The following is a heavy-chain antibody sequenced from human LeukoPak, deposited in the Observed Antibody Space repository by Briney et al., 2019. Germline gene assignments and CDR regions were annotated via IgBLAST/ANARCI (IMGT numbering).Heavy chain of an antibody. V-gene: IGHV3-48*02. CDR2: ITSSSSTI. Sequence: GGSLRLSCAASGFTFSSYSMNWVRQAPGKGLQWVSYITSSSSTIYYADSVKGRFTISRDNAKNSLYLQMNSLRDEDTAVYYCAGRGDGNLYYFDHWGQGTLVTASS. D-gene: IGHD5-24*01. CDR3: AGRGDGNLYYFDH. CDR1: GFTFSSYS. J-gene: IGHJ4*02.